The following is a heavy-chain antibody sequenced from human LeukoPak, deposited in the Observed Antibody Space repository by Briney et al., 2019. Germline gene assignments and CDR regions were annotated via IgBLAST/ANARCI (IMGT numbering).Heavy chain of an antibody. CDR1: GGSFSGYY. D-gene: IGHD3-22*01. V-gene: IGHV4-34*01. CDR2: INHSGST. J-gene: IGHJ3*02. CDR3: ARHLTITMIVVVIPLDAFDI. Sequence: PSETLSLTCAVYGGSFSGYYWSWIRQPPGKGLEWIGEINHSGSTNYNPSLKSRVTISVDTSKNQFSLKLSSVTAADTAVYYCARHLTITMIVVVIPLDAFDIWGQGTMVTVSS.